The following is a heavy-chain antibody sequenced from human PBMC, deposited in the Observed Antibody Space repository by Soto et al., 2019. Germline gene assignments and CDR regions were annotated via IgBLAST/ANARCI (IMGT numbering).Heavy chain of an antibody. V-gene: IGHV1-69*01. J-gene: IGHJ4*02. CDR1: GGTFSSYA. CDR2: IIPLFGTA. D-gene: IGHD2-15*01. Sequence: QVQLVQSGAEVKKPGSSVKFSCKASGGTFSSYAISLVRQAPGQGLEWMGGIIPLFGTANYAQKFRGRVTSTADESTSTAYVELSSLRSEDTDVYYCARLGYSGLYYFDYWGQRTLVTVSS. CDR3: ARLGYSGLYYFDY.